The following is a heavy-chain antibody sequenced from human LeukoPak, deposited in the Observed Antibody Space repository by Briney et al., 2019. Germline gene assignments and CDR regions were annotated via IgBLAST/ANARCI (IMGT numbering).Heavy chain of an antibody. V-gene: IGHV3-23*01. CDR1: GFTFSSYA. J-gene: IGHJ4*02. CDR2: ISGSGGST. D-gene: IGHD3-3*01. Sequence: GGSLRLSCAASGFTFSSYAMSWVRQAPGKGLEWVSAISGSGGSTYYADSVKGRFTISRDNSKNTLYLQMNSLRAEDTAVYYCAKDSRITISGVVTFFDYWGQGTLVTVSS. CDR3: AKDSRITISGVVTFFDY.